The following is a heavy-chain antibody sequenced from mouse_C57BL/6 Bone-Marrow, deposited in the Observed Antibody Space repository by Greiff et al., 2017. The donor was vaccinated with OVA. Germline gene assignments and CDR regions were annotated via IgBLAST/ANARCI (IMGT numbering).Heavy chain of an antibody. J-gene: IGHJ4*01. CDR3: ARDDWAYAMDY. D-gene: IGHD4-1*01. Sequence: EVQRVESGGGLVQPGGSLKLSCAASGFTFSDYGMAWVRQAPRKGPEWVAFISNLASSIYYADTVTGLFTISRENAKNTLYLEMSSLRSEDTVMYYCARDDWAYAMDYWGQGTSVTVSS. CDR2: ISNLASSI. V-gene: IGHV5-15*01. CDR1: GFTFSDYG.